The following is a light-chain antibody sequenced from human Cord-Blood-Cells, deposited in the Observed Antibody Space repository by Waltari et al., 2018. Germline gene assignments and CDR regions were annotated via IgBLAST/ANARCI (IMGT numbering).Light chain of an antibody. CDR3: CSYAGSSTWV. J-gene: IGLJ3*02. CDR1: SRDAGSYNP. Sequence: QSALTQPASVSGSPGQSITISCTGTSRDAGSYNPVSWYQQHPGKAPKLMIYEGSKRPSGVSNRFSGSKSSNTASLTISGLQAEDEADYYCCSYAGSSTWVFGGGTKLTVL. V-gene: IGLV2-23*01. CDR2: EGS.